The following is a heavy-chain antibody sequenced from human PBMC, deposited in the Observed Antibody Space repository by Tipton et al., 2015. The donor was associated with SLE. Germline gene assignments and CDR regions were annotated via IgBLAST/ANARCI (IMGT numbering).Heavy chain of an antibody. J-gene: IGHJ6*02. D-gene: IGHD3-9*01. CDR3: TRQILRYFDWSIGDSYSYGMDV. CDR1: GFTFSGSA. CDR2: IRSKANSYAT. V-gene: IGHV3-73*01. Sequence: SLRLSCAASGFTFSGSAMHWVRQASGKGLEWVGRIRSKANSYATAYAASVKGRFTISRDDSKNTAYLQMNSLKTEDTAVYYCTRQILRYFDWSIGDSYSYGMDVWGHGTTVAVPS.